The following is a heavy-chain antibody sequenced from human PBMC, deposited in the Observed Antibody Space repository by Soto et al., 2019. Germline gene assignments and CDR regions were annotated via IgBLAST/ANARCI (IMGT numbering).Heavy chain of an antibody. V-gene: IGHV3-15*01. CDR2: IKSKTDGGTT. CDR3: TTGPLRSSFWSGYLYYYYMDV. CDR1: GFTFSNAW. D-gene: IGHD3-3*01. Sequence: PGGSLRLSCAASGFTFSNAWMSWVRQAPGKGLEWVGRIKSKTDGGTTDYAAPVKGRFTISRDDSKNTLYLQMNSLKTEDTAVYYCTTGPLRSSFWSGYLYYYYMDVWGKGTTVTVSS. J-gene: IGHJ6*03.